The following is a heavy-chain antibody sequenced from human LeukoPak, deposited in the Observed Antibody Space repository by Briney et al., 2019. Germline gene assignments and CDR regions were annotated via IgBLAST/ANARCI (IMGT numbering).Heavy chain of an antibody. CDR3: ASGREWLLLKN. V-gene: IGHV4-39*07. CDR2: INHSGST. D-gene: IGHD3-22*01. Sequence: SETLSLTCTVSGGSISSGGYYWSWIRQPPGKGLEWIGEINHSGSTNYNPSLKSRVTISVDTSKNQFSLKLSSVTAADTAVYYCASGREWLLLKNWGQGTLVTVSS. CDR1: GGSISSGGYY. J-gene: IGHJ4*02.